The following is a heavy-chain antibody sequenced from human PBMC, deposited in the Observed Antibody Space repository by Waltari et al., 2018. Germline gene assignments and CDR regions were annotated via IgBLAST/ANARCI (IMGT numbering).Heavy chain of an antibody. CDR1: GFTVSSNY. J-gene: IGHJ6*02. V-gene: IGHV3-53*01. Sequence: EVQLVESGGGLIQPGGSLRLSCAASGFTVSSNYMSWVRQAPGKGLEWVSVIYSGGSRYYADTVKGRFTISRDNSKNTLYLQMNSLRAEDTAVYYCASEAVAGSYYYYGMDVWGQGTTVTVSS. D-gene: IGHD6-19*01. CDR3: ASEAVAGSYYYYGMDV. CDR2: IYSGGSR.